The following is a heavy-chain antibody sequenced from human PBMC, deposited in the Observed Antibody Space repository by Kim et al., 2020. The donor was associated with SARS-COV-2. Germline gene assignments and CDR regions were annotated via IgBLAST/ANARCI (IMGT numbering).Heavy chain of an antibody. V-gene: IGHV1-3*01. J-gene: IGHJ6*02. Sequence: ASVKVSCKASGYTFTSYAMHWVRQAPGQRLEWMGWINAGNGNTKYSQKFQGRVTITRDTSASTAYMELSSLRSEDTAVYYCARFRIAVAGYYYYYGMDVWGQGTTVTVSS. CDR3: ARFRIAVAGYYYYYGMDV. CDR2: INAGNGNT. CDR1: GYTFTSYA. D-gene: IGHD6-19*01.